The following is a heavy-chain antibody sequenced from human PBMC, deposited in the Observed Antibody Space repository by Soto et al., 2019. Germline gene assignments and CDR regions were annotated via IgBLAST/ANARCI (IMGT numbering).Heavy chain of an antibody. V-gene: IGHV3-23*01. J-gene: IGHJ4*02. CDR3: AKDRSSGWNTYNFDY. Sequence: AGGSLILSCEVSGFSFRVNGVSWVRQAPGKGLEWVSTLGGADGGTYYADSVKGRFTISRDNSKNTLYLQMNSLRAEDTAVYYCAKDRSSGWNTYNFDYWGQGALVTVSS. D-gene: IGHD6-19*01. CDR1: GFSFRVNG. CDR2: LGGADGGT.